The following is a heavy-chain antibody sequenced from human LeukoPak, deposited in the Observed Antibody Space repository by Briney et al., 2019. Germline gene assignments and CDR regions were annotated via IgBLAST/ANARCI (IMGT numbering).Heavy chain of an antibody. CDR2: ISYSGGDTT. CDR3: AKDWTGSYYALDY. D-gene: IGHD3-10*01. J-gene: IGHJ4*02. V-gene: IGHV3-23*01. CDR1: GFTFSAYA. Sequence: PGGSLRLSCAASGFTFSAYAMYWVRQAPGKGLEWVSHISYSGGDTTKYADSVKGRVTISRDNARNTVYLQMNRLRAEDTAVYYCAKDWTGSYYALDYWGQGTLVTVSS.